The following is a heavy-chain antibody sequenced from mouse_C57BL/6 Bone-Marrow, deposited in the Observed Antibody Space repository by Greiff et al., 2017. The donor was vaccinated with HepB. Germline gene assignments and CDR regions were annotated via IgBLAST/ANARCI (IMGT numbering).Heavy chain of an antibody. D-gene: IGHD2-1*01. CDR3: ANYGNFDY. J-gene: IGHJ2*01. V-gene: IGHV1-82*01. CDR1: GYAFSSSW. CDR2: IYPGDGDT. Sequence: VQGVESGPELVKPGASVKISCKASGYAFSSSWMNWVKQRPGKGLEWIGRIYPGDGDTNYNGKFKGKATLTADKSSSTAYMQLSSLTSEDSAVYFCANYGNFDYWGQGTTLTVSS.